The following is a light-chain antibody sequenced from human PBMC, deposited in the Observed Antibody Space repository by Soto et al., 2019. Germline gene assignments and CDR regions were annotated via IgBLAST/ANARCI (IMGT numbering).Light chain of an antibody. CDR2: EVN. Sequence: QSALTQPPSASGSPGQSVTISCTGTSSDVGGYNYVSWYQQNPGKVPKLMIYEVNKRPSGVPDRFSGSKSGNTASLTVSGLQDEDEADYYCTSYAGGNNVFGTGTKVTVL. V-gene: IGLV2-8*01. J-gene: IGLJ1*01. CDR3: TSYAGGNNV. CDR1: SSDVGGYNY.